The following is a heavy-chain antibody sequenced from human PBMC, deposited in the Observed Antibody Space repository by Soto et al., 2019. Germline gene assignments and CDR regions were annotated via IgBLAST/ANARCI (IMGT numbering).Heavy chain of an antibody. CDR2: IIPIFGTA. CDR1: GGTFSSYA. J-gene: IGHJ5*02. V-gene: IGHV1-69*13. D-gene: IGHD3-22*01. CDR3: ARDTKYYDSSAENWFDP. Sequence: SVKVSCKASGGTFSSYAISWVRQAPGQGLEWMGGIIPIFGTANYAQKFQGRVTITADEPTSTAYMELSSLRSEDTAVYYCARDTKYYDSSAENWFDPWGQGTLVTVSS.